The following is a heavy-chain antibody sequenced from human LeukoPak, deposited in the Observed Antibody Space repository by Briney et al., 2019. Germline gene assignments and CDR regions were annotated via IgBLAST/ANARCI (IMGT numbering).Heavy chain of an antibody. Sequence: SQTLSLTCTVSGGSISSGFYYWSWIRQPAGKGLEWIGHFYTSGNTKYNPSLKSRVTISVDTSKNQFSLKLSSVTAADTAVYYCARAPTGATFDAFDIWGQGTMVTVSS. CDR2: FYTSGNT. D-gene: IGHD1-26*01. V-gene: IGHV4-61*09. CDR3: ARAPTGATFDAFDI. CDR1: GGSISSGFYY. J-gene: IGHJ3*02.